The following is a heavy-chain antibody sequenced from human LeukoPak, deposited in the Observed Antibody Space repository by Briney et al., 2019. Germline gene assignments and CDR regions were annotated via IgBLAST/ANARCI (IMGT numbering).Heavy chain of an antibody. CDR3: AKGGRDTSKYYFDY. Sequence: GGSLRLSCAASGFSFCYSGMHWVRQAPGKGLEWVAAVWFAESSQSYPDSVKGRFTISRDNSKNTVWLEMSSLRVEDTAVYYCAKGGRDTSKYYFDYWGQGTQVTVSS. CDR1: GFSFCYSG. D-gene: IGHD1-26*01. J-gene: IGHJ4*02. V-gene: IGHV3-30*02. CDR2: VWFAESSQ.